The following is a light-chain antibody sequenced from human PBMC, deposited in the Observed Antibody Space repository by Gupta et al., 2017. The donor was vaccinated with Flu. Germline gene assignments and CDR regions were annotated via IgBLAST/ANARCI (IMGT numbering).Light chain of an antibody. J-gene: IGLJ3*02. V-gene: IGLV2-8*01. Sequence: SVTISCTGTSSDVGGYKYVSWYQQHPGKAPKLMISEVNKRPSGVPDRFSGSKSGNTASLTVSGLQPDDEADYYCSSYAGSDNLLFGGGNKLTVL. CDR1: SSDVGGYKY. CDR2: EVN. CDR3: SSYAGSDNLL.